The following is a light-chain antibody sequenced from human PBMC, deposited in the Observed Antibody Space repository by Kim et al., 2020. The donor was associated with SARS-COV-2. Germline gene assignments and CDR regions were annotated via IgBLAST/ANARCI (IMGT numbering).Light chain of an antibody. V-gene: IGKV1-27*01. Sequence: DIQMTQSPSSLSASVGDRVTITCRASQAISNFLAWYQQKPGKAPTLLIYDASTLQSGAPSRFSGGGSGTDFTLTISSLQPEDVATYYCQKYNHAPRTFGQGTKVDIK. CDR2: DAS. CDR3: QKYNHAPRT. J-gene: IGKJ1*01. CDR1: QAISNF.